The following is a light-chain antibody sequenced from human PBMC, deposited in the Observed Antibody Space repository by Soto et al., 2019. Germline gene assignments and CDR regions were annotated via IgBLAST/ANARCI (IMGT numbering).Light chain of an antibody. CDR2: RNN. J-gene: IGLJ1*01. CDR1: SSNIGSNY. Sequence: QSVLTQPPSASGTPGQRVNISCSGSSSNIGSNYVYWYRQFPGTAPKLLIQRNNQRPSGVPDRFSGSKSGTSASLAISGLQSEDEADYNCAAWDDSLNGYVFGTGTKLTVL. CDR3: AAWDDSLNGYV. V-gene: IGLV1-47*01.